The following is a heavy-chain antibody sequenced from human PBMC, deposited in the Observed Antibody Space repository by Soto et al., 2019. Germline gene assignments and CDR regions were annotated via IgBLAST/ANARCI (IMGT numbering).Heavy chain of an antibody. CDR2: IDPSDSYT. CDR1: GYSFTSYW. Sequence: EVQLVQSGAEVKKPGESLRISCKGSGYSFTSYWISWVRQMPGKGLEWMGRIDPSDSYTSYSPSFQGHVTISVDKSISTAYLQWSSVKASDTGMYYCARHRGRTLHWFDPWGQGTLVTVSS. V-gene: IGHV5-10-1*01. D-gene: IGHD2-15*01. CDR3: ARHRGRTLHWFDP. J-gene: IGHJ5*02.